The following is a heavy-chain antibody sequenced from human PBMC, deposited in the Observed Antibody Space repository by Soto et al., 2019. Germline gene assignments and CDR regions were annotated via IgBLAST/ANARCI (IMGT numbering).Heavy chain of an antibody. V-gene: IGHV4-30-2*01. D-gene: IGHD2-21*02. CDR1: GGSISSGGYS. CDR3: ARAKVRAYCGGDCPFDY. J-gene: IGHJ4*02. Sequence: QLQLQESGSGLVKPSQTLSLTCAVSGGSISSGGYSWSWIRQPPGKGLEWIGYIYHSGSTYYNPSLKSRVTLSGDRSKNQFALKLSSVTAADTAVYYCARAKVRAYCGGDCPFDYWGQGTLVTVSS. CDR2: IYHSGST.